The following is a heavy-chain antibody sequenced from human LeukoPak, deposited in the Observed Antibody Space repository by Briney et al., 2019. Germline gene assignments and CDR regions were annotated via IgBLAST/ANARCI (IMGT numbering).Heavy chain of an antibody. Sequence: GGSLTLSCAASGFTFNNYAMSWVRQSPGKGLEWVSAIYGSGGSTYYADSLKGRFTISRDNTKNTLYLQMNILRSEDTAVYYCAKDIIVKVETATIVDYWGQGTLVTVSS. CDR2: IYGSGGST. D-gene: IGHD5-24*01. V-gene: IGHV3-23*01. CDR1: GFTFNNYA. CDR3: AKDIIVKVETATIVDY. J-gene: IGHJ4*02.